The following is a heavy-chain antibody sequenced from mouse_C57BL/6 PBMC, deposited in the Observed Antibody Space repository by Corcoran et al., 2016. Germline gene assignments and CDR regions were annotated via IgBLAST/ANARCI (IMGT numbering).Heavy chain of an antibody. J-gene: IGHJ4*01. Sequence: QIQLVQSGPELKKPGETVKISCKASGYTFTTYGMSWVKQAPGKGLKWMGWINTYSGVPTYADDFKGRFAFSLETSASTAYLQINNLKNEDTATYFCAKLEYGSSYGYYAMDFWGEGTSVTVSS. D-gene: IGHD1-1*01. CDR3: AKLEYGSSYGYYAMDF. CDR1: GYTFTTYG. CDR2: INTYSGVP. V-gene: IGHV9-3*01.